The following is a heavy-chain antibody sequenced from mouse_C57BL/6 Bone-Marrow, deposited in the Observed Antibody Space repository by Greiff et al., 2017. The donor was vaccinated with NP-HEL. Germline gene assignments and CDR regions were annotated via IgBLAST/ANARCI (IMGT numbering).Heavy chain of an antibody. CDR3: TYYYGSGYFDY. V-gene: IGHV14-4*01. CDR1: GFNIKDDY. Sequence: VHVKQSGAELVRPGASVKLSCTASGFNIKDDYMHWVKQRPEQGLEWIGWIDPENGDTEYASKFQGKATITADTSSNTAYLQLSSLTSEDTAVYYCTYYYGSGYFDYWGQGTTLTVSS. D-gene: IGHD1-1*01. CDR2: IDPENGDT. J-gene: IGHJ2*01.